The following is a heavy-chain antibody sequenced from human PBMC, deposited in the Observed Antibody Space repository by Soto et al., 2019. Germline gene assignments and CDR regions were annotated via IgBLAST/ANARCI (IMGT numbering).Heavy chain of an antibody. CDR1: GFTFSSYA. J-gene: IGHJ4*02. CDR2: IRTSVGDT. V-gene: IGHV3-23*01. D-gene: IGHD4-17*01. Sequence: GGSLRLSCAASGFTFSSYAMNWVRQAPGKGLGWVSTIRTSVGDTYYAASVKGRFTISRDNSKSTVYLHLNSLRAEDTAIYYCAKDPTYDYGYFDSWGQGTLVTVSS. CDR3: AKDPTYDYGYFDS.